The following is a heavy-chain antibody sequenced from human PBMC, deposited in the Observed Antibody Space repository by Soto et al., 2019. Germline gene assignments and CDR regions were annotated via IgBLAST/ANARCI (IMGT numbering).Heavy chain of an antibody. Sequence: PSETLSLTCTVPRGSIRSYYWNWIRQPPGKGLEWIGSIYYSGNTNYSPSLKSRVTISVDTSKKQFSLNLTSVPAADTAMYYCARGYCSSTSCYEFDYWGPGVLVTVSS. D-gene: IGHD2-2*01. V-gene: IGHV4-59*01. CDR3: ARGYCSSTSCYEFDY. J-gene: IGHJ4*02. CDR2: IYYSGNT. CDR1: RGSIRSYY.